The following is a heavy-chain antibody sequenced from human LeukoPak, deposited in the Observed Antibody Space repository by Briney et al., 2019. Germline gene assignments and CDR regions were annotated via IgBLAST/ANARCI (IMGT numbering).Heavy chain of an antibody. J-gene: IGHJ4*02. CDR2: ISGSGGST. CDR3: AKDRYDFWSGYSHFDY. D-gene: IGHD3-3*01. V-gene: IGHV3-23*01. CDR1: GFTFSSYA. Sequence: GGSLRLSCAASGFTFSSYAMSRVRQAPGKGLEWVSAISGSGGSTYYADSVKGRFTISRDNSKNTLYLQMNSLRAEDTAVYYCAKDRYDFWSGYSHFDYWGQGTLVTVSS.